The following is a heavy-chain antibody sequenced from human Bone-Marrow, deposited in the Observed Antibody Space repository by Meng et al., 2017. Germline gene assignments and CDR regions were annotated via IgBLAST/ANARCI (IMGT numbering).Heavy chain of an antibody. CDR1: GFTFSSYA. CDR3: ARDRTDRYSSRGMDV. J-gene: IGHJ6*02. Sequence: GGSLRLSCAASGFTFSSYAMHWVRQAPGKGLEWVAVISYDGSNKYYADSVKGRFTISRDNSKNTLYLQMNSLRAEDTAVYYCARDRTDRYSSRGMDVWGQGTTVTVSS. D-gene: IGHD6-13*01. CDR2: ISYDGSNK. V-gene: IGHV3-30*04.